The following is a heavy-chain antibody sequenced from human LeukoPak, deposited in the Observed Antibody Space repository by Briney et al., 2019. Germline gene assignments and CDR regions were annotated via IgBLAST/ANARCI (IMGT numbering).Heavy chain of an antibody. CDR2: INPNSGGT. CDR1: GYTFTGYY. Sequence: GASVKVSCKASGYTFTGYYMHWVRQAPGQGLEWMGWINPNSGGTNYAQKFQGRVTMTRDTSISTAYMEQSRLRSDDTAVYYCARVGDYDILTGLDYWGQGTLVTVSS. V-gene: IGHV1-2*02. D-gene: IGHD3-9*01. CDR3: ARVGDYDILTGLDY. J-gene: IGHJ4*02.